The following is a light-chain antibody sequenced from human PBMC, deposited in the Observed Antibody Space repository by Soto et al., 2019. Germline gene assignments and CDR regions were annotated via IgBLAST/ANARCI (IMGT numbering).Light chain of an antibody. J-gene: IGLJ1*01. CDR1: SSDVGSYNL. V-gene: IGLV2-23*02. CDR2: EVS. CDR3: CSYAGSSTYV. Sequence: QSALTQPASVSGSPGQSITISCTGTSSDVGSYNLVSWYQQHPGKAPKLMIYEVSKRLSGVSNRFSGSKSGNTASLTISGLQAEDEADYYCCSYAGSSTYVFGTGTQLTVL.